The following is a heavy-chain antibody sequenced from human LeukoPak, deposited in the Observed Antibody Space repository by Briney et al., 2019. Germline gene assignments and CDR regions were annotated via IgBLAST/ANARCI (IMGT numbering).Heavy chain of an antibody. CDR2: MNPNSGNT. CDR3: ARARGGYYYYYGMDV. V-gene: IGHV1-8*01. CDR1: GYTFTSYD. J-gene: IGHJ6*02. Sequence: ASVKVSCKASGYTFTSYDINWVRQATGQGLEWMGWMNPNSGNTGYAQKFQGRVTMTRNTSISTAYMELSSLRSEDTAVYYCARARGGYYYYYGMDVWGQGTTVTVSS. D-gene: IGHD3-10*01.